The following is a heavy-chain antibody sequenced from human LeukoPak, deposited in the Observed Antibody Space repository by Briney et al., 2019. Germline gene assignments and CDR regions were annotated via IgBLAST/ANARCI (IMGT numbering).Heavy chain of an antibody. J-gene: IGHJ5*02. V-gene: IGHV4/OR15-8*01. Sequence: PSETLSLTCSVSGGSISGSITWGWVRQPPGKGLEWLANIHDDGRTAPNPSLRSRLTISQDRSKNQFSLKVSSVTAADTAFYYCAKVLTAAGLDLWGQGILVTVSS. CDR2: IHDDGRT. D-gene: IGHD6-25*01. CDR1: GGSISGSIT. CDR3: AKVLTAAGLDL.